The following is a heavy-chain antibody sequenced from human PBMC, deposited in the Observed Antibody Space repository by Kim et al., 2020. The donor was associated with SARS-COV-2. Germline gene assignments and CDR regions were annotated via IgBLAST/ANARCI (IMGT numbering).Heavy chain of an antibody. V-gene: IGHV7-4-1*02. CDR1: GYTFTSYA. CDR3: ASPKSSSGYLNDAFDI. D-gene: IGHD3-22*01. CDR2: INTNTGNP. J-gene: IGHJ3*02. Sequence: ASVKVSCKASGYTFTSYAMNWVRQAPGQGLEWMGWINTNTGNPTYAQGFTGRFVFSLDTSVSTAYLQISSLKAEDTAVYYCASPKSSSGYLNDAFDIWGQGTMVTVSS.